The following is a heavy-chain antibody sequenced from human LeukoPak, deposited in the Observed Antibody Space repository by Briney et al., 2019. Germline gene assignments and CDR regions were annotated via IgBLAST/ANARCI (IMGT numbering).Heavy chain of an antibody. J-gene: IGHJ4*02. CDR2: IYYSGST. Sequence: PSETLSLTCTVSGGSVSSGSYYWSWIRQPPVKGLEWIGYIYYSGSTNYNPSLKSRVTISVDTSKNQFSLKLSSVTAADTAVYYCARVAMVGAKGGYYFDYWGQGTLVTVSS. V-gene: IGHV4-61*01. CDR3: ARVAMVGAKGGYYFDY. CDR1: GGSVSSGSYY. D-gene: IGHD1-26*01.